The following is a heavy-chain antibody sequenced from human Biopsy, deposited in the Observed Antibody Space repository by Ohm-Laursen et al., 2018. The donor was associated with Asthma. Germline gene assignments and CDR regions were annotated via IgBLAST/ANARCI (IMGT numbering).Heavy chain of an antibody. CDR3: ARDVMEWYLPAFDF. D-gene: IGHD3-3*01. J-gene: IGHJ4*02. V-gene: IGHV3-30-3*01. Sequence: SLRLSCAASGFTFRSYAMHWVRQAPGKGLEWVAVDGSYYDGGLKYYADSVNGRFTVSRDDSKNTLYLQMNSLRPDDAAVYYCARDVMEWYLPAFDFWGQGTLVTVSS. CDR1: GFTFRSYA. CDR2: DGSYYDGGLK.